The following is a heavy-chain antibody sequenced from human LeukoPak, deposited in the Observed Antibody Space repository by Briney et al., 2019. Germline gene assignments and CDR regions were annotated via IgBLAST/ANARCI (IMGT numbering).Heavy chain of an antibody. D-gene: IGHD6-19*01. J-gene: IGHJ4*02. CDR3: ARGRLLTRWIAVADPYYFDY. V-gene: IGHV4-34*01. CDR2: INHSGSA. Sequence: SETLSLTCAVYGVSFSGYYWSWIRQPPGKGLEWIGEINHSGSANYNPSLKSRVTISVDTSKNQFSLKLSSVTAADTAVYYCARGRLLTRWIAVADPYYFDYWGQGTLVTVSS. CDR1: GVSFSGYY.